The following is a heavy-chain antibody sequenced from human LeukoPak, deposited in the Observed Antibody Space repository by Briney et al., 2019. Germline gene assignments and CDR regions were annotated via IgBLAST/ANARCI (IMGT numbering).Heavy chain of an antibody. CDR2: IYESGST. J-gene: IGHJ4*02. V-gene: IGHV4-31*03. Sequence: PSQTLSLTCTVSGDSISSGHYYWSWIRQPPGKGLEWIGYIYESGSTYYNPSLKSRLTISVDTSKKQFSLKLSSVTAADTAVYYCARGIEPRGYFDYWGQGILVTVSS. CDR3: ARGIEPRGYFDY. D-gene: IGHD1-14*01. CDR1: GDSISSGHYY.